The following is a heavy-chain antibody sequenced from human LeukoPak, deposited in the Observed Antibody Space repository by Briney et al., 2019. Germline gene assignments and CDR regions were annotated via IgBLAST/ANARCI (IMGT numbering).Heavy chain of an antibody. CDR2: ISGSGGST. CDR1: GFTFSSYA. J-gene: IGHJ3*02. D-gene: IGHD6-19*01. Sequence: GGSLRLSCAASGFTFSSYAMSWVRQAPGKGLEWVSAISGSGGSTYYADSVKGWFTISRDNSKNTLYLQMNSLRAEDTAVYYCAKGLRQWLIFDAFDIWGQGTMVTVSS. V-gene: IGHV3-23*01. CDR3: AKGLRQWLIFDAFDI.